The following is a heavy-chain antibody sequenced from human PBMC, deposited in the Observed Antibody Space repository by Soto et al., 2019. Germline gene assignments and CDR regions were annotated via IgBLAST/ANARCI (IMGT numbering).Heavy chain of an antibody. Sequence: QVQLVQSGAEVKKPGASVKVSCKASGYTFTSYGISWVRQAPGQGLEWMGWISAYNGNTNYAQKLQGRVTMTTDTSSSKDYLELRSLRSDDTAVYYCARDRIVVVPAAMEYYYYGMDVWGQGTTVTVSS. CDR1: GYTFTSYG. CDR3: ARDRIVVVPAAMEYYYYGMDV. J-gene: IGHJ6*02. CDR2: ISAYNGNT. V-gene: IGHV1-18*01. D-gene: IGHD2-2*01.